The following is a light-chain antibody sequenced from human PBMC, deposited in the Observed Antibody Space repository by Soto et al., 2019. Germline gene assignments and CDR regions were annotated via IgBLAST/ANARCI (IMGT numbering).Light chain of an antibody. V-gene: IGKV3-20*01. CDR2: GAS. CDR3: QQYGSSGT. J-gene: IGKJ1*01. Sequence: EIVLTQSPGTLSLSPVERAILSLRASQSVSNNYLAWYQQKPGQAPRLLIYGASNRATGIPDRFSGSGSGTDFTLTISRLEPEDFAVYYCQQYGSSGTFGQGTKVDIK. CDR1: QSVSNNY.